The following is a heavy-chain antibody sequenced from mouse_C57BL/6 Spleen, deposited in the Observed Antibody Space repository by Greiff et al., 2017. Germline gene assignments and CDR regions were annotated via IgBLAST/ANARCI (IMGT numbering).Heavy chain of an antibody. CDR2: INPNNGGT. J-gene: IGHJ2*01. Sequence: EVQLQQSGPELVKPGASVKIPCKASGYTFTDYNMDWVKQSHGKSLEWIGDINPNNGGTIYNQKFKGKATLTVDKSSSTAYMELRSLTSEDTAVYYCARRSYDYDRRVFDYWGQGTTLTVSS. V-gene: IGHV1-18*01. CDR3: ARRSYDYDRRVFDY. CDR1: GYTFTDYN. D-gene: IGHD2-4*01.